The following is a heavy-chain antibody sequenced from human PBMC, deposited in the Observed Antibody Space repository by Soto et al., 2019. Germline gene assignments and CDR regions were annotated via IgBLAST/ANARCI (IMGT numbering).Heavy chain of an antibody. Sequence: GGSLRLSCAASGFTFSSYAMSWVRQAPGKGLEWVSAISGSGGSTYYADSVKGRFTISRDNSKNTLYLQMNSLRAEDTAVYYCAKDQTLTIFGVVSAFDIWGQGTMVTVSS. CDR2: ISGSGGST. D-gene: IGHD3-3*01. J-gene: IGHJ3*02. CDR3: AKDQTLTIFGVVSAFDI. CDR1: GFTFSSYA. V-gene: IGHV3-23*01.